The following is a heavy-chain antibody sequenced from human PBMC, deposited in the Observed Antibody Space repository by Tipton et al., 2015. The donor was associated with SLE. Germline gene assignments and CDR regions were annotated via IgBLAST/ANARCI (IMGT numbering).Heavy chain of an antibody. CDR3: ARAYSSGWYYYYYMDV. J-gene: IGHJ6*03. D-gene: IGHD6-19*01. V-gene: IGHV4-34*01. CDR2: INHSGST. CDR1: GGSFSGYY. Sequence: TLSLTCAVYGGSFSGYYWSWIRQPPGKGLDWIGEINHSGSTNYNPSLKSRVTISVDTSKNQFSLKLSSVTAADTAVYYCARAYSSGWYYYYYMDVWGKGTTVTVSS.